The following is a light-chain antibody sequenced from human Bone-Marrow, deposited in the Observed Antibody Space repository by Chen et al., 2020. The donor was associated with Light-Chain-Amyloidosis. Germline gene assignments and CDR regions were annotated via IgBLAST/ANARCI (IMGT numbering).Light chain of an antibody. CDR1: DLPTKY. CDR2: RDT. V-gene: IGLV3-25*03. Sequence: SYELTQPPSVSVSPQQTASITCSGDDLPTKYAYWYQQKPGQAPVLVIHRDTERPSGISERFSGSSSGTTATLTISGGQAEDEADYHCQSADSSGTYEVIFGGGTKLTVL. J-gene: IGLJ2*01. CDR3: QSADSSGTYEVI.